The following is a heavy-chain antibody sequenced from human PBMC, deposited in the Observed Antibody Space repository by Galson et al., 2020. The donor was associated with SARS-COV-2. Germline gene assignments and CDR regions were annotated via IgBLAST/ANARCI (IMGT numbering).Heavy chain of an antibody. J-gene: IGHJ4*02. CDR3: ARVRMSQGGPSDY. Sequence: GESLKISCVGSGFTFSSYWMTWVRQVPGKGLEWVASIREDGNKEYYVDSLKGRFTISRDNAKSSVYLQMNSLRAEDTAVYFCARVRMSQGGPSDYWGQGTLVTVSS. D-gene: IGHD1-26*01. CDR1: GFTFSSYW. V-gene: IGHV3-7*03. CDR2: IREDGNKE.